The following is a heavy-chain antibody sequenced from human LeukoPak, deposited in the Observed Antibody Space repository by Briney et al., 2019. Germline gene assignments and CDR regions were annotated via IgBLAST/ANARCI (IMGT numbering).Heavy chain of an antibody. D-gene: IGHD6-13*01. J-gene: IGHJ5*02. Sequence: SETLSLTCTVSGGSISSSSYYWGWIRQPPGKGLEWIGSIYYSGSTYYNPSLKSRVTISVDTSKNQFSLKLSSVTAADTAVYYCARESPRRSTNPIYYSSSWTKIRGWFDPWGQGTLVTVPS. CDR1: GGSISSSSYY. CDR3: ARESPRRSTNPIYYSSSWTKIRGWFDP. CDR2: IYYSGST. V-gene: IGHV4-39*07.